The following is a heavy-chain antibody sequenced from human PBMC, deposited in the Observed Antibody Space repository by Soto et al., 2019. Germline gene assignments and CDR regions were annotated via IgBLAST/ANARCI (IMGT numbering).Heavy chain of an antibody. D-gene: IGHD1-1*01. CDR2: IYHSGYT. CDR3: ARDQLEGNWFDP. J-gene: IGHJ5*02. Sequence: QLQLQESGSGLVKPSQTLSLTCTVSGGSISSGGYAWNWIRQAPGKGLEWIGYIYHSGYTLYNPSLKGRVTISVDKSKNHFSLNLTSVTAADPAVYYCARDQLEGNWFDPWGQGTLVTVSS. CDR1: GGSISSGGYA. V-gene: IGHV4-30-2*01.